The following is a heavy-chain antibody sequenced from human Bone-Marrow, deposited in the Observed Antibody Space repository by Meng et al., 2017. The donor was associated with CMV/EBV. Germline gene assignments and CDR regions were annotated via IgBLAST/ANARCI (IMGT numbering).Heavy chain of an antibody. J-gene: IGHJ4*02. CDR3: ARTPNLLQYFFDS. CDR1: GGTLSDYT. D-gene: IGHD5-24*01. CDR2: IIPLAGIA. V-gene: IGHV1-69*02. Sequence: SVKVSCKASGGTLSDYTVSWVRQAPGQGLEWMGKIIPLAGIANYAQRSQGRVTITADKSTGTAYMELSSLRPEDTAVYYCARTPNLLQYFFDSWGQGTRVTVSS.